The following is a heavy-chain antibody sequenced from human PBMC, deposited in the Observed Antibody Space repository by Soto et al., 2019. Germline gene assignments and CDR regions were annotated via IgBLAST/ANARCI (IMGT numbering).Heavy chain of an antibody. Sequence: ASVKVSCKASGGTFSSYAISWVRQAPGQGLEWMGRIIPILGIANYAQKFQGRVTITADKSTSTAYMELSSLRSEDTAVYYCARAPVNDIVVVPAASDYWGQGTLVTVSS. V-gene: IGHV1-69*04. D-gene: IGHD2-2*01. CDR2: IIPILGIA. CDR3: ARAPVNDIVVVPAASDY. CDR1: GGTFSSYA. J-gene: IGHJ4*02.